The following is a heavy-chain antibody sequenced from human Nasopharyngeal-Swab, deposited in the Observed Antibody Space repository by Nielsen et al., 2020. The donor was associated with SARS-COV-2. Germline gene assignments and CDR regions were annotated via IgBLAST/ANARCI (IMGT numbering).Heavy chain of an antibody. D-gene: IGHD4-17*01. V-gene: IGHV3-7*01. CDR2: IKQDGSEK. CDR3: AKDVHGDYGGIDY. CDR1: GFTFSSYW. Sequence: GESLKISCAASGFTFSSYWMSWVRQAPGKGLEWVANIKQDGSEKYYGDSVKGRFTISRDNSKNTLYLQMNSLRVDDTAVYYCAKDVHGDYGGIDYWGQGILVTVSS. J-gene: IGHJ4*02.